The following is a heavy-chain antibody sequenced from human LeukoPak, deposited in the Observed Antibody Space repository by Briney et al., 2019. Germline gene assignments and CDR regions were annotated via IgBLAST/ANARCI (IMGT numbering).Heavy chain of an antibody. CDR1: GGTFSSYA. J-gene: IGHJ5*02. CDR3: ARGTSNWGSPYNWFDP. V-gene: IGHV1-69*13. Sequence: ASVKVSCKASGGTFSSYAISWVRQAPGQGFKWMGGIIPIFGTANYAQKFQGRVTITADESTSTAYMELSSLRSEDTAVYYCARGTSNWGSPYNWFDPWGQGTLVTVSS. CDR2: IIPIFGTA. D-gene: IGHD7-27*01.